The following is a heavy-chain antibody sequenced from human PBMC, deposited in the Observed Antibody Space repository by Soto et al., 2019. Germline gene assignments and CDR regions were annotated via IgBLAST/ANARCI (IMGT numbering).Heavy chain of an antibody. V-gene: IGHV4-30-4*01. D-gene: IGHD3-22*01. CDR1: GGSISSGDYY. J-gene: IGHJ6*02. Sequence: PSETLSLTCTVSGGSISSGDYYWSWIRQPPGKGLEWIGYIYYSGSTYYNPSLKSRVTISVDTSKNQFSLKLSSVTAADTAVYYCYAVVITPYYGMDVWGQGTTVTVSS. CDR2: IYYSGST. CDR3: YAVVITPYYGMDV.